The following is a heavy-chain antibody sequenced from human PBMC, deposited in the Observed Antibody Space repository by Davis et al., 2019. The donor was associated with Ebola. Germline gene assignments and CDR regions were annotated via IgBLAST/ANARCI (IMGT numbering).Heavy chain of an antibody. CDR3: ARSASLDY. Sequence: PGGSLRLSCAASGFTFTNAWMSWVRQAPGKGLEWVANIKQDGSEKYYVDSVKGRFTISRDNAKNSLYLQMNSLRAEDTAVYYCARSASLDYWGQGTLVTVSS. CDR2: IKQDGSEK. CDR1: GFTFTNAW. J-gene: IGHJ4*02. V-gene: IGHV3-7*03.